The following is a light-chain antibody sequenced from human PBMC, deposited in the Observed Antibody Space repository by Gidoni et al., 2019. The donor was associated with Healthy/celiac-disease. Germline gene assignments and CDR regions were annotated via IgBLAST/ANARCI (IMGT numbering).Light chain of an antibody. CDR2: GAS. Sequence: EIVMTQSPATLSVSPGERATLSCRASQSVSSNLAWYQQKPGQAPRLLTYGASTRATGIPARFSGSGSGTEFTLTISRLQSEDFAVYYCQQYNNWPPSITFGQGTRLEIK. CDR3: QQYNNWPPSIT. V-gene: IGKV3-15*01. CDR1: QSVSSN. J-gene: IGKJ5*01.